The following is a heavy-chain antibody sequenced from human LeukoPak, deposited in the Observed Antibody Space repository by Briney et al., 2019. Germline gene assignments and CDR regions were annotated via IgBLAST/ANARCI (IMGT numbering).Heavy chain of an antibody. V-gene: IGHV4-38-2*02. CDR2: IYHSGST. CDR1: GYSISSGYY. D-gene: IGHD5/OR15-5a*01. J-gene: IGHJ4*02. CDR3: ARVPKGKWSTVNYFDY. Sequence: SETLSLTCTVSGYSISSGYYWGWIRQPPGKGLEWIGSIYHSGSTYYNPSLKSRVTISVDTSKNQFSLKLSSVTAADTAVYYCARVPKGKWSTVNYFDYWGQGTLVTVSS.